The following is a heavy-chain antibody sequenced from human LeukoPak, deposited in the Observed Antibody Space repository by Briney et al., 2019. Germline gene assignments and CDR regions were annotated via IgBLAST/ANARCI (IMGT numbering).Heavy chain of an antibody. CDR3: ARGPRLERHGMDV. V-gene: IGHV3-66*01. D-gene: IGHD1-1*01. Sequence: GGSLRLSCAASGFTVSRNCMSWVRQAPGKGLEWVSVISSGDTTYYADSVKGRFTISRDSSKNTLYLQMNSLRAEDTAVYFCARGPRLERHGMDVWGQGTTVTVSS. J-gene: IGHJ6*02. CDR1: GFTVSRNC. CDR2: ISSGDTT.